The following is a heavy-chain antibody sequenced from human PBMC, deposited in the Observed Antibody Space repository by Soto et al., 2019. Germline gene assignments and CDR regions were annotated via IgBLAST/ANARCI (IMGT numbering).Heavy chain of an antibody. Sequence: PGGSLRLSCAASGFTFSNFAMSWVRQAPGKGLDWVSVISGSGASRYYADSVKGRFTISRDNSKNTLYLQMNSLRAEDTAVYYCAKVLSSGWYSYYFDYWGQGTLVTVSS. D-gene: IGHD6-19*01. CDR2: ISGSGASR. CDR1: GFTFSNFA. CDR3: AKVLSSGWYSYYFDY. J-gene: IGHJ4*02. V-gene: IGHV3-23*01.